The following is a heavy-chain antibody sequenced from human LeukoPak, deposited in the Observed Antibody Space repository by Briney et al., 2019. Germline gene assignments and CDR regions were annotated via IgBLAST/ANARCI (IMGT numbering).Heavy chain of an antibody. CDR2: IFYSGRT. D-gene: IGHD2-2*01. J-gene: IGHJ3*02. V-gene: IGHV4-59*12. CDR1: GGSISSYY. Sequence: PSETLSLTCTVSGGSISSYYWSWIRQPPGKGLEWVGNIFYSGRTYYSTSIRRGVTISLKTSRKQFSLKRKSVTAADTAVYYCARDREYQLEVPSAFDIWGQGTMVTVSS. CDR3: ARDREYQLEVPSAFDI.